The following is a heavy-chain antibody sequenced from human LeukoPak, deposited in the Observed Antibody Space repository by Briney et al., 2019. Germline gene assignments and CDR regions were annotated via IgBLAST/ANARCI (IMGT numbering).Heavy chain of an antibody. CDR2: IWYDGSNK. Sequence: GGSLRLSCAASGFTFSSYGMHWVRQTPGKGLEWVAVIWYDGSNKYYADSVKGRFTISRDNSKNTLYLQMNSLRAEDTAVYYCARETVAGYFDYWGQGTLVTVSS. CDR1: GFTFSSYG. D-gene: IGHD6-13*01. J-gene: IGHJ4*02. V-gene: IGHV3-33*01. CDR3: ARETVAGYFDY.